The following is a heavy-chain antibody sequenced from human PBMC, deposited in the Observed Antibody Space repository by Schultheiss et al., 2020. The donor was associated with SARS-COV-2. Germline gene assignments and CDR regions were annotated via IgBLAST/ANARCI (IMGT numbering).Heavy chain of an antibody. J-gene: IGHJ6*02. CDR2: ISYDGSNK. Sequence: GGSLRLSCAASGFTFSGSAMHWVRQAPGKGLEWVAVISYDGSNKYYADSVKGRFTISRDNAKNSLYLQMNSLRAEDTAVYYCARDGVTHYYYGMDVWGQGTTVTVSS. CDR3: ARDGVTHYYYGMDV. CDR1: GFTFSGSA. D-gene: IGHD2-21*02. V-gene: IGHV3-30-3*01.